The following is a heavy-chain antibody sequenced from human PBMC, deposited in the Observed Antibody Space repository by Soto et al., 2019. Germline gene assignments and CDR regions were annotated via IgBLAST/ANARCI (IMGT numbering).Heavy chain of an antibody. J-gene: IGHJ6*02. CDR1: CGSIISGGYY. CDR3: ARDQGYYYGMDV. CDR2: IYYSGST. Sequence: SETLSLTCTFSCGSIISGGYYWSWIRQHPGKGLEWIGYIYYSGSTYYNPSLKSRVTISVDTSKNQFSLKLSSVTAADTAVYYCARDQGYYYGMDVWGQGTTVTVSS. V-gene: IGHV4-31*03.